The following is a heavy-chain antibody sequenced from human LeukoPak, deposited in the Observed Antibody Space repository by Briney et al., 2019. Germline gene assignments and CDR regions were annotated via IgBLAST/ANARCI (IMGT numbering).Heavy chain of an antibody. CDR2: INHRGRT. J-gene: IGHJ4*02. D-gene: IGHD3-9*01. CDR1: GGSISSYY. CDR3: AKGRKDFDTNLGPFDS. Sequence: SETLSLTCTVSGGSISSYYWSWIRQPPGKGLEWIGEINHRGRTNYNPSLKSRVTVSLDASKNQFSLKVTSVTTADTAVYYCAKGRKDFDTNLGPFDSWGQGILVTVSS. V-gene: IGHV4-34*01.